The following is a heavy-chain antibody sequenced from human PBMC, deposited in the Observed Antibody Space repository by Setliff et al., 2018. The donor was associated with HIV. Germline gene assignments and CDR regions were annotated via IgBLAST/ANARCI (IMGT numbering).Heavy chain of an antibody. D-gene: IGHD4-17*01. CDR2: IMPVLGMP. CDR3: ARGPYGDYSIQH. V-gene: IGHV1-69*10. Sequence: SVKVSCKASGGILSISWVRQAPGQGLEWMGGIMPVLGMPNYAQKFQGRVTITADESTSTAYMELSSLKSEDTAVYYCARGPYGDYSIQHRGQATLVTVSS. CDR1: GGILS. J-gene: IGHJ1*01.